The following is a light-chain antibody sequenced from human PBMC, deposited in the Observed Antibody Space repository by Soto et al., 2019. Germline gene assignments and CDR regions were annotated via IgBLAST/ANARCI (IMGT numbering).Light chain of an antibody. V-gene: IGLV1-44*01. Sequence: QSALTQPPSASGSPGQRVTVSCSGRGSNIGNNPVNWFQQLPGTAPKLLIYSNDQRPSGVPYRFSGSRSDTSASLAIVGLQSEDEADYYCASWDDSLSAFVFGTGTKVTVL. CDR2: SND. CDR3: ASWDDSLSAFV. J-gene: IGLJ1*01. CDR1: GSNIGNNP.